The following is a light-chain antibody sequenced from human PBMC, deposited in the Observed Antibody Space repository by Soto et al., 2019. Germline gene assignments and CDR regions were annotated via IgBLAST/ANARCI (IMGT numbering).Light chain of an antibody. V-gene: IGKV3-11*01. CDR3: QQRSNWPPT. Sequence: EIVLSQSPVTLSLSPGERAPLSCRASQSVSSYLAWYQQKPGQAPRLLIYDASNRATGIPARFSGSGSGTDFTLTISSLEPEDFAVYYCQQRSNWPPTFGQGTKVDIK. J-gene: IGKJ1*01. CDR1: QSVSSY. CDR2: DAS.